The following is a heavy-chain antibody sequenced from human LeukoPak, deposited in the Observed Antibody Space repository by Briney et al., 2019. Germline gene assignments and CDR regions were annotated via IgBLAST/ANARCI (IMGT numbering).Heavy chain of an antibody. J-gene: IGHJ4*02. V-gene: IGHV4-59*08. Sequence: SETLSLTCIVSGGSISSYYWSWIRQPPGEGLEWIGYIYSSGSTDYNPSPKSRVTISLDTSNHQFSLKLTSVTAADTAVYYCARHVGIHLWSLYFDYWGQGSLVTVSS. CDR3: ARHVGIHLWSLYFDY. CDR2: IYSSGST. D-gene: IGHD5-18*01. CDR1: GGSISSYY.